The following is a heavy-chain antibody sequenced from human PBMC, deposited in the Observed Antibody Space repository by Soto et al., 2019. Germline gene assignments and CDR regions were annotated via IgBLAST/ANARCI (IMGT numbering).Heavy chain of an antibody. CDR1: GRPVVIGGYY. CDR3: VRDRALDSSGHWFDT. D-gene: IGHD3-22*01. Sequence: PSETLSLTCTVSGRPVVIGGYYWTWSREHRGRGLEWIGYIYHIGSPYYNPSLENRVTISLDTAKNQFSLNLTSVTAADTAIYFCVRDRALDSSGHWFDTWGQGPLVTVSS. V-gene: IGHV4-31*03. J-gene: IGHJ5*02. CDR2: IYHIGSP.